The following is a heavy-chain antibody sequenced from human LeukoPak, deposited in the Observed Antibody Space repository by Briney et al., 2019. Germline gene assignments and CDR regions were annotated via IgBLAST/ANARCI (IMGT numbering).Heavy chain of an antibody. J-gene: IGHJ4*02. CDR2: ISGSGGST. V-gene: IGHV3-23*01. Sequence: GGSLRPSCAASGFTFSSYAMSWVRQAPGKGLEWVSAISGSGGSTYYADSVKGRFTISRDNSKNTLYLQMNSLRAEDTAVYYCAKGGIYSYGYRLSFWGQGTLVTVSS. CDR1: GFTFSSYA. CDR3: AKGGIYSYGYRLSF. D-gene: IGHD5-18*01.